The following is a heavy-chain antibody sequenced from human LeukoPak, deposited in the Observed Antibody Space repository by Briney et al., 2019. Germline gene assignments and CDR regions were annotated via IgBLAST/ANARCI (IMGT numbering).Heavy chain of an antibody. CDR3: ARVDPKAPGDYS. V-gene: IGHV3-74*01. D-gene: IGHD2-2*03. Sequence: GGSLRLSCAASGFTFSSYAMSWVRQAPGKGLVWVSRINADGSSTNYADSVKGRFTISRDNAKNTLYLQMNNLRAEDTAVYYCARVDPKAPGDYSWGRGTLVTVSS. CDR2: INADGSST. J-gene: IGHJ4*02. CDR1: GFTFSSYA.